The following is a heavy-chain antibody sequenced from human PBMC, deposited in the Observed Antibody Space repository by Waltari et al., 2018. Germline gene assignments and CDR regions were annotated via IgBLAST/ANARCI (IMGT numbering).Heavy chain of an antibody. D-gene: IGHD2-21*01. CDR3: AREYCGGECRLFDF. CDR1: RNVITEHF. V-gene: IGHV1-2*02. J-gene: IGHJ4*02. CDR2: GNPRGGAT. Sequence: VQSGAEVMKPGASVKVSCKVSRNVITEHFIHWLRQVPGQGLGWRGWGNPRGGATNFAQGYRGRISVTWDTSLSTSYLGLSGLRSDDTAIYYCAREYCGGECRLFDFWGQGTLVTVSS.